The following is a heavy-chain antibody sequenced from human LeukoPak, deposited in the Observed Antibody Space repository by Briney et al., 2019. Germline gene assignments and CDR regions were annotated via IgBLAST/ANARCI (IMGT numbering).Heavy chain of an antibody. V-gene: IGHV3-7*01. J-gene: IGHJ5*02. CDR1: GFTYTNYY. Sequence: GGSLRLSCAASGFTYTNYYMSWVRQAPGKGLEWVANINQDGSEKYYVDSVKGRFTISRDNAQRSVYLQMSSLRVEDTAVYYCARDYWFDPWGHGTLVTVSS. CDR2: INQDGSEK. CDR3: ARDYWFDP.